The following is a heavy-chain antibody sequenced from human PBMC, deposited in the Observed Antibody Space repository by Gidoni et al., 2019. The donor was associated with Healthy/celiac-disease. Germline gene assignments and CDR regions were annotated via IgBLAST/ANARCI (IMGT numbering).Heavy chain of an antibody. Sequence: QVQLVQSGAEVKKPGASVKVSCKASGYTFTGYYMHWVRQAPGQGLEWMGWINPNSGGTNYAQKFQGRVTMTRDTSISTAYMELSRLRSDDTAVYYCARDSSPVMITFGGVPYYFDYWGQGTLVTVSS. CDR2: INPNSGGT. CDR1: GYTFTGYY. J-gene: IGHJ4*02. D-gene: IGHD3-16*01. V-gene: IGHV1-2*02. CDR3: ARDSSPVMITFGGVPYYFDY.